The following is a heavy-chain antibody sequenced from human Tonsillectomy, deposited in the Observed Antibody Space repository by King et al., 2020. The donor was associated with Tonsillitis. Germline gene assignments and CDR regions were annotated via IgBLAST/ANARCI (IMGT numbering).Heavy chain of an antibody. V-gene: IGHV3-7*01. Sequence: DVQLVESGGGLVQPGGSLRLSCAASGFTFSSYWMSWVRQAPGKGLEWVANVKQDGSEKYYVDSVKGRFTISRDNAKNSLYLQMNSLRAEDTAVYYCARIYSSGWYFDWYFDLWGRGTLVTVSS. CDR2: VKQDGSEK. CDR3: ARIYSSGWYFDWYFDL. J-gene: IGHJ2*01. D-gene: IGHD6-19*01. CDR1: GFTFSSYW.